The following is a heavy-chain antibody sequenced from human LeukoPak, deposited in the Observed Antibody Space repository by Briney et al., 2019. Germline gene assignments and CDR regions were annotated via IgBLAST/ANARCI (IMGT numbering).Heavy chain of an antibody. CDR1: GGSFSGYY. Sequence: KPSETLSLTCAVYGGSFSGYYWSWIRQPPGKGLEWIGEINHSGSTNYNPSLKSRVTISVDTSKNQFSLKLSSVTAADTAVYYCAREIAVAGTVWFDPWGQGTLVTVSS. CDR2: INHSGST. J-gene: IGHJ5*02. CDR3: AREIAVAGTVWFDP. D-gene: IGHD6-19*01. V-gene: IGHV4-34*01.